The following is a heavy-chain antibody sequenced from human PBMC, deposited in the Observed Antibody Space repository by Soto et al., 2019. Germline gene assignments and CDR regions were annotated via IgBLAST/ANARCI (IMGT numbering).Heavy chain of an antibody. V-gene: IGHV4-34*01. J-gene: IGHJ4*02. CDR1: GGAFSANY. CDR3: ATGGLFSS. Sequence: QVQLQQWGAGVLKPSETLSLTCGISGGAFSANYWSWIRQAPGKGLEWLGEINHSGQTEYNPSLKSRVSISADMSKNQCSLSLTSVTADDTAIYYCATGGLFSSWGQGTQVTVSS. D-gene: IGHD3-3*01. CDR2: INHSGQT.